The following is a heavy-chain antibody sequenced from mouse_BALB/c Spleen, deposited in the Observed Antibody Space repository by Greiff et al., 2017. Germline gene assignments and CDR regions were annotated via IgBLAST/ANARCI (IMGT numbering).Heavy chain of an antibody. V-gene: IGHV5-6*01. J-gene: IGHJ3*01. CDR1: GFTFSSYG. CDR3: ARQGDYDYDGGFAY. D-gene: IGHD2-4*01. CDR2: ISSGGSYT. Sequence: EVHLVESGGDLVKPGGSLKLSCAASGFTFSSYGMSWVRQTPDKRLEWVATISSGGSYTYYPDSVKGRFTISRDNAKNTLYLQMSRLKSEDTAMYYCARQGDYDYDGGFAYWGQGTLVTVSA.